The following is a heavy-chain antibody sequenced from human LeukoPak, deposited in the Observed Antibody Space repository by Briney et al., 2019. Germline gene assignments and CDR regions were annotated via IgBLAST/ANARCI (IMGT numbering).Heavy chain of an antibody. Sequence: PSETLSLTCTVSGGSISSGGYYWSWIRQHPGKGLEWIGYIYYSGSTYYNSSLKSRVTISVDTSKNQFSLKLSSVTAADTAVYYCARGGITGAFDIWGQGTMVTVSS. D-gene: IGHD1-20*01. J-gene: IGHJ3*02. CDR3: ARGGITGAFDI. V-gene: IGHV4-31*03. CDR2: IYYSGST. CDR1: GGSISSGGYY.